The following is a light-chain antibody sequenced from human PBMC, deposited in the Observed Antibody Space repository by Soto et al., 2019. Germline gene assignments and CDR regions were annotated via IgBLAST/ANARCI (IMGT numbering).Light chain of an antibody. CDR3: QQYASS. CDR2: GAS. V-gene: IGKV3-20*01. CDR1: QSVSSSY. J-gene: IGKJ1*01. Sequence: EIALTQSPGTLSLSPGERATLSCRASQSVSSSYLAWYQQKPGQAPRLLIYGASSRATGIPDRFSGSGSGTDFTITISRLEPEDFGVYYCQQYASSFGQGTKVDIK.